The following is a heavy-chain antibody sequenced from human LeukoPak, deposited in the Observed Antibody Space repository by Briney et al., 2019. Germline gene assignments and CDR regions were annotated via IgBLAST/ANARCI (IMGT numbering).Heavy chain of an antibody. V-gene: IGHV4-34*01. Sequence: SETLSLTCAVYGGSFSAYFWSWIRQPPGKGLEWIGEINHSGSTNYNPSLNSRVTISVDTSKNQFSLKLSSVTAADTAVYYCARQFYTATVLFWFDLWGQGTLVTVSS. CDR3: ARQFYTATVLFWFDL. J-gene: IGHJ5*02. D-gene: IGHD3-10*01. CDR1: GGSFSAYF. CDR2: INHSGST.